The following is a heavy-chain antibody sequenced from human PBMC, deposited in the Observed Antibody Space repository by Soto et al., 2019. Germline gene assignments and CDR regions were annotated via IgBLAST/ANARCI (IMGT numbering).Heavy chain of an antibody. CDR3: ARGLKVYYFDY. CDR2: INAGNGNT. J-gene: IGHJ4*02. V-gene: IGHV1-3*01. Sequence: ASVKVSCKASGYTFTSYSMHWVRQAPGQRLEWMGWINAGNGNTKYSQKFQGRVTITRDTSASTAYMELSSLRSEDTAVYYCARGLKVYYFDYWGQGTLVTVSS. CDR1: GYTFTSYS.